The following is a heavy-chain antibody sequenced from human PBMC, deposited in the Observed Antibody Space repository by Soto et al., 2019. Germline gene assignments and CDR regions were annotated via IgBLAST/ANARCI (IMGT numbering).Heavy chain of an antibody. Sequence: EVQLSESGGGLVQSGGSLRLSCAASGFTFNRYGMSWVRQAPGKGLEWVSAISGSGDSTYYADSVKGRFTISRDSSNNTLYLQMNNLRADDTALYFCVKLRLELLYLDSWGLGALVIVSS. CDR3: VKLRLELLYLDS. CDR1: GFTFNRYG. J-gene: IGHJ4*02. D-gene: IGHD1-7*01. V-gene: IGHV3-23*01. CDR2: ISGSGDST.